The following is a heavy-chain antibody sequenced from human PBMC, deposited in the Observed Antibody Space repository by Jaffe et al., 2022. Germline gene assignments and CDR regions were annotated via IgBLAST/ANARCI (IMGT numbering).Heavy chain of an antibody. J-gene: IGHJ5*02. Sequence: QVQLQQWGAGLLKPSETLSLTCAVYGGSFSGYYWSWIRQPPGKGLEWIGEINHSGSTNYNPSLKSRVTISVDTSKNQFSLKLSSVTAADTAVYYCARDLGPLASEQWLVGWFDPWGQGTLVTVSS. CDR2: INHSGST. D-gene: IGHD6-19*01. CDR1: GGSFSGYY. V-gene: IGHV4-34*01. CDR3: ARDLGPLASEQWLVGWFDP.